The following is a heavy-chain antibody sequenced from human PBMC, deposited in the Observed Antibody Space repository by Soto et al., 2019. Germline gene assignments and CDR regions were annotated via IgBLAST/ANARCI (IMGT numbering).Heavy chain of an antibody. Sequence: EVQLVESGGGLVQPGGSLRLSCAASGFTFSSYWMHWVRQAPGKGLVWVSRINSDGSSTSYADSVKGRFTISRDNAKNTLYLQMNSLRAEDTAVYYGARDQSHSSWYYYYYGMDVWGQGTTVTVSS. CDR2: INSDGSST. J-gene: IGHJ6*02. V-gene: IGHV3-74*01. CDR1: GFTFSSYW. D-gene: IGHD6-13*01. CDR3: ARDQSHSSWYYYYYGMDV.